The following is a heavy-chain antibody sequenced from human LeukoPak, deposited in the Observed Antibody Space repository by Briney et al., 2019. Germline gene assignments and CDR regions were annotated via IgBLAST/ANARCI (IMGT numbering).Heavy chain of an antibody. V-gene: IGHV3-21*01. CDR3: ASSFGVGGSPTEYFQH. CDR2: ISSSSSYI. J-gene: IGHJ1*01. D-gene: IGHD1-26*01. CDR1: GFTFSSYS. Sequence: GGSLRLSCAASGFTFSSYSMNWVCQAPGKGLEWVSSISSSSSYIYYADSVKGRFTISRDNAKNSLYLQMNSLRAEDTAVYYCASSFGVGGSPTEYFQHWGQGTLVTVSS.